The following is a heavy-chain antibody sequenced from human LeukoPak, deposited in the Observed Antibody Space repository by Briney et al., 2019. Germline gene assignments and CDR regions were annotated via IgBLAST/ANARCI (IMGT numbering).Heavy chain of an antibody. D-gene: IGHD3-16*01. V-gene: IGHV1-2*02. J-gene: IGHJ4*02. CDR1: GYTFTGYY. CDR2: INPNTGGT. Sequence: PGASVKVSCKASGYTFTGYYIHWLRRAPGQGLEWMGWINPNTGGTNYPQKFQGRVTMTRDTSISTAYMELSRLRSDETAVYYCAREKGDPNNYFDYWGQGTLVTVSS. CDR3: AREKGDPNNYFDY.